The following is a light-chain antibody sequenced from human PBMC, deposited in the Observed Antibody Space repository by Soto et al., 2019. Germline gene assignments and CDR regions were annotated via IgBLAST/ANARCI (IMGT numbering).Light chain of an antibody. CDR2: GAS. Sequence: EIVLTQSPGTLSLSPGERATLSCRASQSVSSSYLAWYQQKPGQAPRLLIYGASSRATGIPDRFRGSGSGTDFTLTISRLEPEDFAVYYWQQYGSSPITFGPGTKVDIK. CDR3: QQYGSSPIT. J-gene: IGKJ3*01. CDR1: QSVSSSY. V-gene: IGKV3-20*01.